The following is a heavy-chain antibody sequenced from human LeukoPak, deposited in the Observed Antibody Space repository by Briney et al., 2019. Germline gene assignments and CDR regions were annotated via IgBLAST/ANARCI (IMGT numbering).Heavy chain of an antibody. V-gene: IGHV1-69*13. CDR3: ARGKPDTAMAPIDY. CDR2: IIPILGTA. D-gene: IGHD5-18*01. Sequence: SVKVSCKASGGTFSSYAISWVRQAPGQGLEWMGGIIPILGTANYAQKFQGRVTITADESTSTAYMELSSLRSEDTAVYYCARGKPDTAMAPIDYWGQGTLVTVSS. J-gene: IGHJ4*02. CDR1: GGTFSSYA.